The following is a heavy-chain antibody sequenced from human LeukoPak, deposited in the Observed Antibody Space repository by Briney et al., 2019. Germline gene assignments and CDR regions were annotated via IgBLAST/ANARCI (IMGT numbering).Heavy chain of an antibody. J-gene: IGHJ3*02. D-gene: IGHD3-3*01. CDR3: ARDRAPDYDFWSGPAFDI. CDR1: GYTFTGYY. Sequence: ASVKVSCKASGYTFTGYYMHLVRQAPGQGLEWMGWINPNSGGTNYAQKFQGRVTMTRDTSISTAYMELSRLRSDDTAVYYCARDRAPDYDFWSGPAFDIWGQGTMVTVSS. V-gene: IGHV1-2*02. CDR2: INPNSGGT.